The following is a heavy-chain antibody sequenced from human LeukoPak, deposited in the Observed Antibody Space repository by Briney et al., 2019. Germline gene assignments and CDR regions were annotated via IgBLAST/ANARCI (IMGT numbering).Heavy chain of an antibody. D-gene: IGHD3-22*01. CDR2: INHSGST. CDR1: GGSISSYY. J-gene: IGHJ3*01. V-gene: IGHV4-34*01. CDR3: ARTYYYDSSGFLN. Sequence: PSETLSLTCTVSGGSISSYYWSWIRQPAGKGLEWIGEINHSGSTNYNPSLKSRVTISVDTSKNQFSLKLSSVTAADTAVYYCARTYYYDSSGFLNWGQGTMVTVSS.